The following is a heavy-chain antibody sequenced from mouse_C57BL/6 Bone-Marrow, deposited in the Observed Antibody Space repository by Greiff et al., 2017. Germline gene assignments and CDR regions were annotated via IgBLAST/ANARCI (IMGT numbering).Heavy chain of an antibody. CDR1: GYTFTDYN. Sequence: VQLQQSGAELVKPGASVKMSCKASGYTFTDYNMHWVKQSHGKSLEWIGYINPNNGGTSYNQKFKGKATLTVNKSSSTAYMELRSLTSEDSAVYYCARGDYYGSSYERFDYWGQGTTLTVSS. J-gene: IGHJ2*01. CDR2: INPNNGGT. D-gene: IGHD1-1*01. CDR3: ARGDYYGSSYERFDY. V-gene: IGHV1-22*01.